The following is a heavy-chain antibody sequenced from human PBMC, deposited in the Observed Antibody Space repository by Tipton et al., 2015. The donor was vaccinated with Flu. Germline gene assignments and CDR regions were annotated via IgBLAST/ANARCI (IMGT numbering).Heavy chain of an antibody. CDR2: IFYSGST. J-gene: IGHJ5*02. D-gene: IGHD4-11*01. CDR3: ARRDYSNYVSEPKNWFDP. Sequence: TLSLTCAVSGGSISSSDYYWGWIRQPPGKGLEWIGTIFYSGSTYYNPSLTSRVTIAVDRPRNQFSLRLTSVTAADTAVYYCARRDYSNYVSEPKNWFDPWGQGTLVTVSS. V-gene: IGHV4-39*07. CDR1: GGSISSSDYY.